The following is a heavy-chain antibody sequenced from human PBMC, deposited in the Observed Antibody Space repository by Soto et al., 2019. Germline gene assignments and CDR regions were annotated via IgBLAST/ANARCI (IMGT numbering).Heavy chain of an antibody. CDR2: ISSDGSNK. V-gene: IGHV3-30*18. CDR1: GFTFSSYG. J-gene: IGHJ4*02. D-gene: IGHD3-10*01. Sequence: QVQLVESGGGVVQPGRSLRLSCAASGFTFSSYGMHWDRQAPGKGLEWVALISSDGSNKYYADSVKGRFTISRDNSKNSLYLQMNTLRAEDTAVYYCAKVRADYYYGSGPFDYWGQGTLVTVSS. CDR3: AKVRADYYYGSGPFDY.